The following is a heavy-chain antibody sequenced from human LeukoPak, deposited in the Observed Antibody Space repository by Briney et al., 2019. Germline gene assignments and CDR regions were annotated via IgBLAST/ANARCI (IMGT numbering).Heavy chain of an antibody. V-gene: IGHV4-59*01. CDR2: IYYSGST. Sequence: SETLSLTCTVSGGSISSYYWSWIRQPPGKGLEWIGYIYYSGSTNYNPSLKSRVTISVDTSKNQFSLKLSSVTAADTAVYYCARDGKYYYDSSGYYPRDYYGMDVWGQGTTVTVSS. J-gene: IGHJ6*02. CDR1: GGSISSYY. CDR3: ARDGKYYYDSSGYYPRDYYGMDV. D-gene: IGHD3-22*01.